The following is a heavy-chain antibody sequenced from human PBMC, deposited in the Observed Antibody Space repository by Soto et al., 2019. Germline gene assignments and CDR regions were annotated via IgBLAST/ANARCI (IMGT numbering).Heavy chain of an antibody. D-gene: IGHD4-17*01. CDR2: IYYSGST. CDR1: GGSISSYY. Sequence: QVQLQESGPGLVKPSETLSLTCTVSGGSISSYYWSWIRQPPGKGLEWIGYIYYSGSTNYNPSLKSRVTISVDTSKNQFSLKLSSVTAADTAVYYCARDDTYGDDGAGRHWFVPWGQGTLVTVSS. J-gene: IGHJ5*02. V-gene: IGHV4-59*01. CDR3: ARDDTYGDDGAGRHWFVP.